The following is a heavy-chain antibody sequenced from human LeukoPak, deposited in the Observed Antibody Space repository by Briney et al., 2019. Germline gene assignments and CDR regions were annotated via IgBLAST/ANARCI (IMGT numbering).Heavy chain of an antibody. CDR1: GFTFSSYI. D-gene: IGHD3-3*01. CDR3: ARDHTIFGVVIAYYFDY. CDR2: ISSSSSYI. V-gene: IGHV3-21*01. J-gene: IGHJ4*02. Sequence: GGSLRLSCAASGFTFSSYIMNWVRQAPGKGLEWVSSISSSSSYIYYADSVKGRFTISRDNAKNSLYLQMNSLRAEDTAVYYCARDHTIFGVVIAYYFDYWGQGTLVSVSS.